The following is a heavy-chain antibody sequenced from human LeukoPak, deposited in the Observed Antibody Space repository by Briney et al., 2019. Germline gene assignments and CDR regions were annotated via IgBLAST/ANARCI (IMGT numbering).Heavy chain of an antibody. J-gene: IGHJ4*02. CDR2: IKHDGSEK. CDR1: GFPFDRYW. D-gene: IGHD3-16*01. V-gene: IGHV3-7*01. Sequence: PGGSLRLSCVASGFPFDRYWMSWVRQAPGKGLEWVANIKHDGSEKNFVDSVKGRFTISRDNAENSLFLQMNSLGADDTAVYFCARQPIYEAYFDFWGQGTLVTVSS. CDR3: ARQPIYEAYFDF.